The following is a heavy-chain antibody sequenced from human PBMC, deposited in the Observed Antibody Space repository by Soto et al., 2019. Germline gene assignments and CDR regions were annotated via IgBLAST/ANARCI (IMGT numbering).Heavy chain of an antibody. V-gene: IGHV4-59*01. CDR1: GGSISSYY. J-gene: IGHJ6*02. CDR3: ARGPWGSGIYYYGMDV. D-gene: IGHD3-10*01. CDR2: IYYSGST. Sequence: SETLSLTCTVSGGSISSYYWSWIRQPPGKGLEWIGYIYYSGSTNYNPSLKSRVTISVDTSKNQFSLKLSSVTAADTAVYYCARGPWGSGIYYYGMDVWGQGTTVTSP.